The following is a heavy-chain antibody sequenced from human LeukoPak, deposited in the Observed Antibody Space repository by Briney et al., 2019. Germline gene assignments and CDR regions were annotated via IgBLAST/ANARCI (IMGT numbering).Heavy chain of an antibody. J-gene: IGHJ4*02. D-gene: IGHD6-19*01. V-gene: IGHV1-46*01. CDR3: ARGGSLAAAPHRYYFDY. CDR1: GYTFTSYY. Sequence: ASVKVSCKASGYTFTSYYMHWVRQAPGQGLEWMGIINPSGGSTSYAQKFQGRVTMTRDTSTSTVYMELSSLRSEDTAVFYCARGGSLAAAPHRYYFDYWGQGTPVTVSS. CDR2: INPSGGST.